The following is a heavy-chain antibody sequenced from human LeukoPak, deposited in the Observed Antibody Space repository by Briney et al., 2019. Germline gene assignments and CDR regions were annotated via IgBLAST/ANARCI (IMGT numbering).Heavy chain of an antibody. CDR3: TRESDYSHPNYFDP. J-gene: IGHJ5*02. Sequence: PSETLSLTCTVSGDSISNSHWWSWARQSPGKGLEWIGQIHHSGSTNYSPSLKSRVFISIDKSKNQFSLNLNSVTAADTALYYCTRESDYSHPNYFDPWGQGTLVTVSS. CDR1: GDSISNSHW. CDR2: IHHSGST. V-gene: IGHV4-4*02. D-gene: IGHD4-11*01.